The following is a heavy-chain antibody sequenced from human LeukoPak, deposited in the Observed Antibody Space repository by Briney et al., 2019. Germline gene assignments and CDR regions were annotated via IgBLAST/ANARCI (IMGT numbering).Heavy chain of an antibody. CDR3: FTGIFDC. J-gene: IGHJ4*02. CDR1: GFTFSGSA. V-gene: IGHV3-73*01. Sequence: GGSLRLSCAASGFTFSGSAMHWVRQASGKGLEWVGRIRSKANSYAAAYAASVKGRFTISRDDSKNTAYLQMNSLKTEDTAVYYCFTGIFDCWGQGTLVTVSS. D-gene: IGHD6-13*01. CDR2: IRSKANSYAA.